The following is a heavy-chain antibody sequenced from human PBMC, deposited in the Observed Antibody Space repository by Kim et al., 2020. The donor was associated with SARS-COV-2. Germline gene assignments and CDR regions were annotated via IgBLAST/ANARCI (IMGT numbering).Heavy chain of an antibody. CDR1: GFTVSSNY. CDR3: ARAVEFRFWKSYGTYSYYYGLDV. J-gene: IGHJ6*02. V-gene: IGHV3-66*01. D-gene: IGHD3-16*01. CDR2: IYTGGDT. Sequence: GGSLRLSCEASGFTVSSNYMSWVRQAPGKGLEWVSVIYTGGDTYYADSVKGRFSISRDNSKNSLYLQMNTLRAEDTAVYYCARAVEFRFWKSYGTYSYYYGLDVWGQGTTVTVSS.